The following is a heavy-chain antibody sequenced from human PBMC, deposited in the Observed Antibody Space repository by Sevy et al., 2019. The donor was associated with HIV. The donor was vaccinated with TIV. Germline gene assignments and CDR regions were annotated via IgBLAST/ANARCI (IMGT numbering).Heavy chain of an antibody. CDR3: ARAGTGSYRAYFDY. J-gene: IGHJ4*02. Sequence: GGSLRLSCAASEFTVSSSYMSWVRQAPGKGLEWVSILYSGGSTYYAASVKGPFAVSRDNSKNTLYLQMNSLRAEDTAVYYCARAGTGSYRAYFDYWGQGTLVTVSS. CDR1: EFTVSSSY. CDR2: LYSGGST. V-gene: IGHV3-53*01. D-gene: IGHD1-26*01.